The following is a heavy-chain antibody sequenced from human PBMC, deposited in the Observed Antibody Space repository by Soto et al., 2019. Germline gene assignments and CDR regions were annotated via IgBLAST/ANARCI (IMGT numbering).Heavy chain of an antibody. J-gene: IGHJ5*02. D-gene: IGHD3-10*01. CDR3: ARVRYYYGSGSKTNWFDP. V-gene: IGHV1-8*01. CDR2: MNPNSGNT. Sequence: WVRQATGQGLEWVGWMNPNSGNTGYAQKFQGRVTMTRNTSISTAYMELSSLRSEDTAVYYCARVRYYYGSGSKTNWFDPWGQGTLVTVSS.